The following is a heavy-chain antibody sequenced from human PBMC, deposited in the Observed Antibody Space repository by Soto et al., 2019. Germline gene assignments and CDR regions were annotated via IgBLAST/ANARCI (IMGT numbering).Heavy chain of an antibody. CDR3: ARELGGHDYLYYYYYMDV. V-gene: IGHV1-69*08. Sequence: QVQLVQSGAEVARPGSSVRVSCKASGDSFDSFTFNWVRQAPGQGLEWMGRIVPVLGMANYAQKFQGRLTITADKSPSTAYMELRSLRSEDTAVYYCARELGGHDYLYYYYYMDVWGKGTTVTVSS. CDR1: GDSFDSFT. D-gene: IGHD5-12*01. CDR2: IVPVLGMA. J-gene: IGHJ6*03.